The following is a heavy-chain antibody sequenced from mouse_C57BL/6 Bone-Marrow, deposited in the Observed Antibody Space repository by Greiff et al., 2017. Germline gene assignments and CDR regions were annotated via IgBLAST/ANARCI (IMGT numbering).Heavy chain of an antibody. CDR1: GYAFTNYL. D-gene: IGHD2-3*01. CDR2: INPGSGGT. CDR3: ARSEDGYWYFDV. J-gene: IGHJ1*03. Sequence: QVQLQQSGAELVRPGTSVKVSCKASGYAFTNYLIEWVKQRPGQGLEWIGVINPGSGGTNYNEKFKGKATLTADKSSSTAYMQLSSLTSEDSAVYCCARSEDGYWYFDVWGTGTTVTVSS. V-gene: IGHV1-54*01.